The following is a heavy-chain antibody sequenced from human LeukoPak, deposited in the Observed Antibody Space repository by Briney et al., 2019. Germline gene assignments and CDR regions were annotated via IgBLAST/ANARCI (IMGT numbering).Heavy chain of an antibody. Sequence: GGSLRLSCAASGFTFSSFWMRWVRQAPGKGLELVANIKQDGSEKYYVDSVQGRFTISRDNAKNSLYLQMNSLRVEDTAVYYCARTPLRGATFFTSYPNWFDTWGQGTLVTVSS. CDR2: IKQDGSEK. D-gene: IGHD3-10*01. CDR3: ARTPLRGATFFTSYPNWFDT. V-gene: IGHV3-7*03. J-gene: IGHJ5*02. CDR1: GFTFSSFW.